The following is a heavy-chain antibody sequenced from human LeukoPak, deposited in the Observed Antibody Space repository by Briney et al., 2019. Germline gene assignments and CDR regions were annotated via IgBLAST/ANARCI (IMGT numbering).Heavy chain of an antibody. V-gene: IGHV3-53*01. CDR1: GFTFDAYA. J-gene: IGHJ4*02. Sequence: GGSLRLSCAASGFTFDAYAMHWVRQAPGKGLEWVSVIYSGGGTYYADSVKGRFTISRDNSKNTLYLQMNSLRAEDTAVYYCARVRRGALDYWGQGTLVTVSS. CDR3: ARVRRGALDY. CDR2: IYSGGGT. D-gene: IGHD1-26*01.